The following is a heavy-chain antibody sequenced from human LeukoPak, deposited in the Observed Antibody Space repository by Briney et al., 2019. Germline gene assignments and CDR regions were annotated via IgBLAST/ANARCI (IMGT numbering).Heavy chain of an antibody. CDR1: GGSFSSYY. V-gene: IGHV4-59*01. CDR3: ARGFGFRSWFDP. CDR2: IYYSGST. D-gene: IGHD3-10*01. J-gene: IGHJ5*02. Sequence: SETLSLTCAVYGGSFSSYYWSWIRQPPGKGLEWIGYIYYSGSTNYNPSLKSRVTISVDTSKNQFSLKLSSVTAADTAVYYCARGFGFRSWFDPWGQGTLVTVSS.